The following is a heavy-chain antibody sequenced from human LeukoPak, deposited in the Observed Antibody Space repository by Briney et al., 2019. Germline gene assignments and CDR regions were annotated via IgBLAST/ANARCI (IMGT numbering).Heavy chain of an antibody. V-gene: IGHV3-23*01. CDR2: LGGSGTST. Sequence: GGSLRLSCAASGFTFSTYAMTWVRQAPGKGLEWASGLGGSGTSTYYADSVKGRFTISRDNSKNTLYLQMNSLRADDTAIYYCAKGSLSVTTKTYFDSWGQGTLVTVSS. J-gene: IGHJ4*02. CDR3: AKGSLSVTTKTYFDS. CDR1: GFTFSTYA. D-gene: IGHD4-17*01.